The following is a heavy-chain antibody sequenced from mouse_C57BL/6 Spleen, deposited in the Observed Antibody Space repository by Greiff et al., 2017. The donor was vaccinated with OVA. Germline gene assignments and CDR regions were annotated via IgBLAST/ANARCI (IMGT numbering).Heavy chain of an antibody. CDR2: IDPSDSET. J-gene: IGHJ2*01. CDR3: ARRGSGYVDY. Sequence: VQLQQPGAELVRPGSSVKLSCKASGYTFTSYWMHWVKQRPIQGLEWIGNIDPSDSETHYNQKFKDKATLTVDKSSSTAYMQLSSLTSEDSAVYYCARRGSGYVDYWGQGTTLTVSS. D-gene: IGHD3-2*02. CDR1: GYTFTSYW. V-gene: IGHV1-52*01.